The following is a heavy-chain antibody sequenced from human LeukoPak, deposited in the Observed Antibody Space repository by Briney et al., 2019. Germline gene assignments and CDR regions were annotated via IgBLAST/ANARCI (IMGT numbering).Heavy chain of an antibody. CDR3: ARVGSSGWYLPDY. Sequence: PSQTLSLTCTVSGGSISSGGYYWSWIRQHPGKGLEWIGYIYYSGSTYYNPSLKSRVTISVDTSKNQFSLKLSSVTAADTAVYYCARVGSSGWYLPDYWGQGTLVTVSS. V-gene: IGHV4-31*03. J-gene: IGHJ4*02. D-gene: IGHD6-19*01. CDR1: GGSISSGGYY. CDR2: IYYSGST.